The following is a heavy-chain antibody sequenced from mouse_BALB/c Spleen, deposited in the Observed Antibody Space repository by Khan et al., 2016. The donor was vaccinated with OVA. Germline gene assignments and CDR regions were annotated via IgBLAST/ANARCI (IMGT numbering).Heavy chain of an antibody. CDR3: ARGNYFGYYFDY. V-gene: IGHV3-2*02. CDR1: GYSITSGYA. Sequence: QLEESGPGLVKPSQSLSLTCTVTGYSITSGYAWNWIRQFPENKLEWMGYISYSGGTSYNPSLKSRISITRDPSKNQFFLQLNSVTTEDTATYYCARGNYFGYYFDYWGQGTTLTVSS. D-gene: IGHD1-1*01. CDR2: ISYSGGT. J-gene: IGHJ2*01.